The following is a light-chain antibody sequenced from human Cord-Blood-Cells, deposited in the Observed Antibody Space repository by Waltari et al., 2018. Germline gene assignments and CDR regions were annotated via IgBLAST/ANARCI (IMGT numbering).Light chain of an antibody. CDR3: NSRDSSGNHVV. Sequence: SSELTQDPAVSVALGQTVRITCQGDSLRSYYASWDQQKPGQAPVLVIYGKNNRPSAIPDRFSGSSSGNTASLTITGAQAEDEADYYCNSRDSSGNHVVFGGGTKLTVV. CDR1: SLRSYY. V-gene: IGLV3-19*01. J-gene: IGLJ2*01. CDR2: GKN.